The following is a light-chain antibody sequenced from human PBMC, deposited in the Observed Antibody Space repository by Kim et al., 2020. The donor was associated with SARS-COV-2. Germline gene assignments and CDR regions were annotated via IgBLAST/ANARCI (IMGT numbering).Light chain of an antibody. Sequence: SYELTQPPSVSVAPGKTARITCGGNNIGSKSVHWYQQKPGQAPVLVIYYDSDRPSGIPERFSGSNSGNTATLTISRVEAGDEADHYCQVWDSRSDHVVFG. J-gene: IGLJ2*01. CDR1: NIGSKS. V-gene: IGLV3-21*04. CDR3: QVWDSRSDHVV. CDR2: YDS.